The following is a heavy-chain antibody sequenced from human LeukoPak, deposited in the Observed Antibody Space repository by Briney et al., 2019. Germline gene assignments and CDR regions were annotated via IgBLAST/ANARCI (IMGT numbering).Heavy chain of an antibody. D-gene: IGHD1-1*01. Sequence: GGSLGLSCAASDFTFSSYWMSWVLQAPGKGLEWVANINQDGSDKRYMDSVRGRFTISRDNAKNSLSLHMDSLRAEDTAVYYCARVGYNWDDDGVDYWGQGTLVTVSS. CDR3: ARVGYNWDDDGVDY. CDR1: DFTFSSYW. V-gene: IGHV3-7*01. CDR2: INQDGSDK. J-gene: IGHJ4*02.